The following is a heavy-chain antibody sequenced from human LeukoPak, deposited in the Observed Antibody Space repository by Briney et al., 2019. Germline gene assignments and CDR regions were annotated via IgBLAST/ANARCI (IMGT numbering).Heavy chain of an antibody. V-gene: IGHV1-46*01. D-gene: IGHD3-22*01. CDR3: ARCAYYYYDSSGYTLDY. CDR1: GYTFTSYY. J-gene: IGHJ4*02. CDR2: INPSGGST. Sequence: ASVKVSCKASGYTFTSYYMHWVRQAPGQGLEWMGIINPSGGSTSYAQKFQGRVTMTRDTSTSTAYMELSSLRSEDTAVYYCARCAYYYYDSSGYTLDYWGQGTLVTVSS.